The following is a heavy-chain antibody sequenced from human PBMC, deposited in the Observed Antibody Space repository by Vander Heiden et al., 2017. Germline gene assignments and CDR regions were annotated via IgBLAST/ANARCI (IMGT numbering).Heavy chain of an antibody. D-gene: IGHD3-16*01. CDR2: ISGSGGST. J-gene: IGHJ6*02. Sequence: EVQLLASGGGLVQPGGSLRLSCAASGFTFSSFAMTWVRQAPGKGLEWVSGISGSGGSTSYADSVKGRFIISRDNSKNTLYLQMNSLRDEDTAVYYCATNQGGYYYYAMDAWGQGTTVTVSS. CDR1: GFTFSSFA. V-gene: IGHV3-23*01. CDR3: ATNQGGYYYYAMDA.